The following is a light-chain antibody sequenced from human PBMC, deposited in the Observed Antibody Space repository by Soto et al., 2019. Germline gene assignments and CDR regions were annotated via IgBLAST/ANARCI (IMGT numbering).Light chain of an antibody. CDR2: DAS. CDR3: LQRSNWPPIT. Sequence: EIVLTQSPATLSWSPGERATLSCRASQSVSNYLAWYQQKPGQAPRFLIYDASNRATGIPARFSGSGSGTDFPLTISSLQSEHFAVYYCLQRSNWPPITFGQGTRMEIK. V-gene: IGKV3-11*01. J-gene: IGKJ5*01. CDR1: QSVSNY.